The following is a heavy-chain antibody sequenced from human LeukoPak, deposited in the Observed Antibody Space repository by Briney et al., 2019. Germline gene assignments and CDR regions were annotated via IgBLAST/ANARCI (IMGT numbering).Heavy chain of an antibody. CDR3: ARGPITMIVVALGAFDI. D-gene: IGHD3-22*01. V-gene: IGHV1-2*02. CDR1: GYTFTGYY. Sequence: ASVKVSCKASGYTFTGYYMHWVRQAPGQGLEWMGWINPNSGGTNYAQKFQGRVTMTRDTSISTAYMELGRLRSDDTAVYYCARGPITMIVVALGAFDIWGQGTMVTVSS. CDR2: INPNSGGT. J-gene: IGHJ3*02.